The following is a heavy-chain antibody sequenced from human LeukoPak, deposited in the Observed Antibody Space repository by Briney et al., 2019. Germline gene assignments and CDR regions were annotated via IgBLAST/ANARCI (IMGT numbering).Heavy chain of an antibody. D-gene: IGHD5-18*01. CDR3: ARGGKRGYVNY. CDR2: INPDTGGT. V-gene: IGHV1-2*02. J-gene: IGHJ4*02. CDR1: GYTFTDYY. Sequence: ASVKVSCKASGYTFTDYYMHWVRQAPGQGLEWMGWINPDTGGTNYAQKFQGRVTMTRDTSVTTAYMELSRLTSDDTAVYYCARGGKRGYVNYWGRGTLVTVSS.